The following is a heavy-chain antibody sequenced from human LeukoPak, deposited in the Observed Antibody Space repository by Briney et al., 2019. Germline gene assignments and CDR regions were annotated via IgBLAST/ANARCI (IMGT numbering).Heavy chain of an antibody. Sequence: SVKVSCKASGGTFSSYAISWVRQAPGQGLEWMGRIIPIFGTANYAQKFQGRVTITTDESTSTAYMELSSLRSEDTAVYNCARHTMVVTAYYFDYWGQGTLVTVSS. V-gene: IGHV1-69*05. CDR1: GGTFSSYA. J-gene: IGHJ4*02. CDR3: ARHTMVVTAYYFDY. D-gene: IGHD4-23*01. CDR2: IIPIFGTA.